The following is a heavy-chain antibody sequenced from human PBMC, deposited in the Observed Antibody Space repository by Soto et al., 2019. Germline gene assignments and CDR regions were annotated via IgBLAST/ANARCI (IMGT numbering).Heavy chain of an antibody. D-gene: IGHD3-10*01. J-gene: IGHJ4*02. CDR3: AGLYGWGRFDY. CDR1: GGSISSGDYY. V-gene: IGHV4-30-4*01. CDR2: IYYSGST. Sequence: PSETLSLTCTVSGGSISSGDYYWSWTRQPPGKGLEWIGYIYYSGSTYYNPSLKSRVTISVDTSKNQFSLKLSSVTAADTAVYYCAGLYGWGRFDYWGQGTLVTVPS.